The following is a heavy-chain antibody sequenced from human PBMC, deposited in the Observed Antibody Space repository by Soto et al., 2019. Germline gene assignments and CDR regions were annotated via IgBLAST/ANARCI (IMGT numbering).Heavy chain of an antibody. J-gene: IGHJ4*02. CDR2: VSYGGTP. V-gene: IGHV4-31*03. Sequence: LSLTCTVSGGSISSGNYFWTWVRQHPGKGLEWIAYVSYGGTPYYNPSLKSRVTISIDTSKNQFSLELSSVTAADTAVYYCSRDNSGSDYWGQGTLVTVSS. D-gene: IGHD3-10*01. CDR3: SRDNSGSDY. CDR1: GGSISSGNYF.